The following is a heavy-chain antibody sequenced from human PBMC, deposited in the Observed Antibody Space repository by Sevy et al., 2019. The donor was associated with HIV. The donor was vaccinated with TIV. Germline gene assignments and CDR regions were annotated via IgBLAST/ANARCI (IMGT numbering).Heavy chain of an antibody. V-gene: IGHV4-31*03. CDR1: GGSISSGGYY. Sequence: SETLSLTCTVSGGSISSGGYYWSWIRQHPGKGLEWIGYIYYSVSTYYNPSLKSRVTISVDTSKTQYSLKLSPVTAADRAVYYGARLMYYYDSSGYPSGRGMDVWGQGTTVTVSS. CDR2: IYYSVST. D-gene: IGHD3-22*01. CDR3: ARLMYYYDSSGYPSGRGMDV. J-gene: IGHJ6*02.